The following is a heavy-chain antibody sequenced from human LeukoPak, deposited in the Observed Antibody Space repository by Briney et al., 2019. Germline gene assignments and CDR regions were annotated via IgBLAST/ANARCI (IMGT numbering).Heavy chain of an antibody. J-gene: IGHJ6*03. CDR2: IYTSGST. CDR1: GASISTGTYY. Sequence: SETLSLTCTVSGASISTGTYYWSWIRQPAGKGLEWIGRIYTSGSTNYNPSLKSRVTISVDTSKNQFSLKLSSVTAADTAVYYCARGRLEHSSGLYYYYYYMDVWGKGTTVTISS. CDR3: ARGRLEHSSGLYYYYYYMDV. D-gene: IGHD3-22*01. V-gene: IGHV4-61*02.